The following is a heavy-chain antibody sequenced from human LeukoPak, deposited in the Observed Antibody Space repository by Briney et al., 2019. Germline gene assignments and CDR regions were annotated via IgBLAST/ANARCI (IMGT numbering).Heavy chain of an antibody. CDR2: ISYDGSNK. D-gene: IGHD2-15*01. J-gene: IGHJ4*02. V-gene: IGHV3-30*18. CDR3: AKDESVSCLGY. CDR1: GFTFSSYG. Sequence: PGRSLRLSCAASGFTFSSYGMHWVRQAPGKGLEWVAVISYDGSNKYYADSVKGRFTISRDNSKNTLYLQMNSLRAEDTAVYYCAKDESVSCLGYWGQGTLVTVSS.